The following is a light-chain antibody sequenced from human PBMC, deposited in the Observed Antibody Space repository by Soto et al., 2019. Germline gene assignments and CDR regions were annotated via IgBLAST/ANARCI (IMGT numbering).Light chain of an antibody. CDR2: LTS. CDR3: MQALQRPFP. Sequence: DIVMTQSPLSLPVTPGEPASISCRSSQSLLHSNGYKYLNWYLQKPGQSPLLLIYLTSTRASGVPERFSGSVSGTDFTLKISKVEADDVGVYYCMQALQRPFPFGPGTKVYIK. J-gene: IGKJ3*01. CDR1: QSLLHSNGYKY. V-gene: IGKV2-28*01.